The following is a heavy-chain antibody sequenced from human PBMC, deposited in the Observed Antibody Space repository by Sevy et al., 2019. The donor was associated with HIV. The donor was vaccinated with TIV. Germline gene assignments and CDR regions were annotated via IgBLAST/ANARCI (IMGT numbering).Heavy chain of an antibody. V-gene: IGHV3-23*01. CDR3: AREGCTKPHDY. CDR2: LFFGCGEI. D-gene: IGHD2-8*01. Sequence: GGSLRLSCAASGFTFSKYSMSWVRQPPGKGLGWVSTLFFGCGEINYADSVKGRFTISRDNSKSSVYLQMNNLGPEDTAVYYCAREGCTKPHDYWGQGTLVTVSS. CDR1: GFTFSKYS. J-gene: IGHJ4*02.